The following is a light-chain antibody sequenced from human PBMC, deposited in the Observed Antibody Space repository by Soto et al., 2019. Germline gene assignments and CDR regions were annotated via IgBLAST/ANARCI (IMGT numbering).Light chain of an antibody. Sequence: EIVMTQSPATLSVSPGEGATLSCRASQGIGDTLAWYQQKPGQTPRLLIYDASSRATGVPDRFSGSGSGTDFTLTISRLEPEDFAVYYCQQYGSSPLTFGGGTKVDIK. CDR1: QGIGDT. CDR3: QQYGSSPLT. J-gene: IGKJ4*01. V-gene: IGKV3-20*01. CDR2: DAS.